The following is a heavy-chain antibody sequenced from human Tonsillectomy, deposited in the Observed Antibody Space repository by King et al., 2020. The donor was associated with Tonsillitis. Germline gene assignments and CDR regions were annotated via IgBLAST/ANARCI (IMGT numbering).Heavy chain of an antibody. D-gene: IGHD7-27*01. J-gene: IGHJ4*02. CDR3: ARERLDTRDWGIDY. CDR1: GFDFSSYA. Sequence: VQLVESGGGVVQPGGSLRLSCASSGFDFSSYAMHWVRQAPGKGLEWVAVISFDASREKYADSVKGRFTISRDNSKNTLYLQMNSLRAEDTAVYYCARERLDTRDWGIDYWGQGSLVTVSS. CDR2: ISFDASRE. V-gene: IGHV3-30*19.